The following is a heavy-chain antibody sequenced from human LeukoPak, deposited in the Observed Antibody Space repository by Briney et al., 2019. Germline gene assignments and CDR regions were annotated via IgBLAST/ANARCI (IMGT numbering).Heavy chain of an antibody. J-gene: IGHJ4*02. D-gene: IGHD5-24*01. CDR3: ARGKRARWLQAYYFDS. CDR2: INPNSGGT. V-gene: IGHV1-2*02. Sequence: GASVKVSCKASGYTFTVYYMHWVRQAPGQGLEWMGWINPNSGGTNYAQKFQGRVTMHRHTSISQAYMDLSRLRSDDQAVYYCARGKRARWLQAYYFDSWGQGTVVTVSS. CDR1: GYTFTVYY.